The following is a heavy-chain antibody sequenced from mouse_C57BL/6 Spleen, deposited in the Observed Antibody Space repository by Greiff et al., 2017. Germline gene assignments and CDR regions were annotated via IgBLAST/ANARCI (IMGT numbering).Heavy chain of an antibody. Sequence: QVQLQQPGAEFVKPGASVKLSCKASGYTFTSYWMSWVKQRPGRGLEWIGRIDPNSGGTKYDEMVKSKATLTVDKPSSTADMQLSRLTSEDSAVYYGARGGIYYGIYGDYWGQGTSVTVS. CDR1: GYTFTSYW. CDR3: ARGGIYYGIYGDY. CDR2: IDPNSGGT. J-gene: IGHJ4*01. V-gene: IGHV1-72*01. D-gene: IGHD2-1*01.